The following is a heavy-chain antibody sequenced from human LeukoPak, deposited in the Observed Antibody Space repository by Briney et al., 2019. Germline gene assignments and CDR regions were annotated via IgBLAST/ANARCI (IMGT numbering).Heavy chain of an antibody. CDR1: GYTPTELS. D-gene: IGHD2-15*01. V-gene: IGHV1-24*01. Sequence: ASVKVSCKVSGYTPTELSMHWVRQAPGKGLEWMGGFDPEDGETIYAQKFQGRVTMTEDTSTDTAYMELSSLRSEDTAVCYCATGCSGGSCYLDYWGQGTLVTVSS. J-gene: IGHJ4*02. CDR3: ATGCSGGSCYLDY. CDR2: FDPEDGET.